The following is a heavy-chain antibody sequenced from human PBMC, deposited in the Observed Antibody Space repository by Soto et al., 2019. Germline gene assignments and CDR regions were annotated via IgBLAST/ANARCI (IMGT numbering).Heavy chain of an antibody. V-gene: IGHV4-39*01. D-gene: IGHD2-21*01. CDR3: GRVVEGATRHTDLDS. Sequence: PSETLSLTCTVSGGSISSSSYYWGWIRQPPGKGLEFIGTVYYSGGAHYNSSLKSRVTISVDTANNQVSLRMRSLTAADTAVYYCGRVVEGATRHTDLDSWGQGTLVTVS. J-gene: IGHJ5*01. CDR1: GGSISSSSYY. CDR2: VYYSGGA.